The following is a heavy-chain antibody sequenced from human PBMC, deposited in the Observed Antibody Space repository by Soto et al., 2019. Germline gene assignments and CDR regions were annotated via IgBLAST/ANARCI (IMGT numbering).Heavy chain of an antibody. D-gene: IGHD2-8*01. V-gene: IGHV1-18*01. CDR2: ISGVNGNT. CDR3: ARRVGVAPVYQAYAF. J-gene: IGHJ3*01. CDR1: GYTFTLYG. Sequence: QVQLVQSGTEVKQPGASVKVSCKTSGYTFTLYGVSWVRQAPGQRLEWMGWISGVNGNTNYAQKFQGRVTMTADTSTSTGYMEWRGLRSDDTAVYYCARRVGVAPVYQAYAFWGQGTLVTDSS.